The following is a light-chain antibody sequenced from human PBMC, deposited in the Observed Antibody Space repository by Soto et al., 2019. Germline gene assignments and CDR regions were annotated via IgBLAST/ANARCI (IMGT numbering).Light chain of an antibody. V-gene: IGKV1-5*03. CDR3: QQYNSYWT. J-gene: IGKJ1*01. CDR1: QSISSW. Sequence: DLQMTQSPSTLSASVGDRVTITCRASQSISSWLAWYQQKPGKAPKLLIYKASSLESGVPSRFSGSGSGTDFTLTISSLQPDDFATYYCQQYNSYWTFGQGTKVDI. CDR2: KAS.